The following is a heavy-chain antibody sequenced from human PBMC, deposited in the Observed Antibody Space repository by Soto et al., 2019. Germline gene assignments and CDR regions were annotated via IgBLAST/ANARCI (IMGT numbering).Heavy chain of an antibody. CDR1: GFTFSSYA. Sequence: PGGSLRLSCAASGFTFSSYAMHWVRQAPGKGLEWVAVISYDGSSKGYADSVKGRFTISRDNAKNSLYLQMNSLRAEDTALYYCARGWPYYYDSSGPGDYWGQGTLVTVSS. V-gene: IGHV3-30-3*01. D-gene: IGHD3-22*01. CDR3: ARGWPYYYDSSGPGDY. CDR2: ISYDGSSK. J-gene: IGHJ4*02.